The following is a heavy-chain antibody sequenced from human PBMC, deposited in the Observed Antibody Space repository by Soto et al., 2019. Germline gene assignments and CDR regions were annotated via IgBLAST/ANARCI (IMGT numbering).Heavy chain of an antibody. Sequence: QVQLQQWGAGLLKPSETLSPTCAVYGGSFSGYYWSWIRQPPGKGLEWIGEINHSGSTNYNPTLKSRVTIYVDTSENQLSLQLSSVTAADTAVYYCARATTDIVATITGYYFDYWGQGTLVTVSS. J-gene: IGHJ4*02. D-gene: IGHD5-12*01. CDR1: GGSFSGYY. CDR3: ARATTDIVATITGYYFDY. CDR2: INHSGST. V-gene: IGHV4-34*01.